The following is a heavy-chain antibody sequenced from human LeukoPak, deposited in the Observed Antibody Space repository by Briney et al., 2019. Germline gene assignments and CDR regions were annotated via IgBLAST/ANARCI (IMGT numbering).Heavy chain of an antibody. V-gene: IGHV3-23*01. CDR3: AKDARFGELLHTSMDV. CDR2: ISGSGGST. D-gene: IGHD3-10*01. Sequence: GGSLRLSCAASGFTFSSYAMSWVRRAPGKGLEWVSAISGSGGSTYYADSVKGRFTISRDNSKNTLYLQMNSLRAEDTAVYYCAKDARFGELLHTSMDVWGKGTTVTVSS. J-gene: IGHJ6*03. CDR1: GFTFSSYA.